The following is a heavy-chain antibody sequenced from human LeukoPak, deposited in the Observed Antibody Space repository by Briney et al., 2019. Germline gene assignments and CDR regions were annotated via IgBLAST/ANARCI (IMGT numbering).Heavy chain of an antibody. CDR3: ARDGVRRYFDWLFQFDP. V-gene: IGHV3-21*01. CDR2: ISSSSSYI. J-gene: IGHJ5*02. Sequence: GGSLRLSCAASGFTFSSYSMNWVRQAPGKGLEWVSSISSSSSYIYYADSVKGRFTISRDNAKNSLYLQMNSLRAEDTAVYYCARDGVRRYFDWLFQFDPWGQGTLVTVSS. D-gene: IGHD3-9*01. CDR1: GFTFSSYS.